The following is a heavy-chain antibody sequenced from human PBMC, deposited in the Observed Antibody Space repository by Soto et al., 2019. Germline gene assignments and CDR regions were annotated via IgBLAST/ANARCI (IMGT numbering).Heavy chain of an antibody. CDR3: ASGRAGIAAADPGFDY. CDR1: GFTFSSYA. J-gene: IGHJ4*02. Sequence: QTGGSLRLSCAASGFTFSSYAMHWVRQAPGKGLEWVAVISYDGSNKYYADSVKGRFTISRDNSKNTLYLQMNSLRAEDTAVYYCASGRAGIAAADPGFDYWGQGTLVTVSS. D-gene: IGHD6-13*01. V-gene: IGHV3-30-3*01. CDR2: ISYDGSNK.